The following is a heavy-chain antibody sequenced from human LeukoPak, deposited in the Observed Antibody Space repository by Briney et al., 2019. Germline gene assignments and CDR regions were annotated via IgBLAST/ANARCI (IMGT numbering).Heavy chain of an antibody. CDR1: GFTFSSYG. V-gene: IGHV3-33*01. Sequence: GGSLRLSCAASGFTFSSYGMHWVRQAPGKGLEWVAVIWYDGSNKYYADSVKGRFTISRDNSKNTLYLQMNSLRAEDTAVYYCARKHDYGSGSYTSGYFDYWGQGTLVTVSS. CDR3: ARKHDYGSGSYTSGYFDY. D-gene: IGHD3-10*01. J-gene: IGHJ4*02. CDR2: IWYDGSNK.